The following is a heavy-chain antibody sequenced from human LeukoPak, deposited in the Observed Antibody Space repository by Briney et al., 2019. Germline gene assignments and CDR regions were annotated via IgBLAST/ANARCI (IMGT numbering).Heavy chain of an antibody. Sequence: GGSLRLSCAASGFTFSSYAMSWVRQAPGKGLEWVSAISGSGGSTYYADSVKGRFTISRDNSKNTLYLQMNSLRAEDAAVYYCAKGGFNRIQLWFNYWGQGTLVTVSS. J-gene: IGHJ4*02. CDR2: ISGSGGST. D-gene: IGHD5-18*01. V-gene: IGHV3-23*01. CDR1: GFTFSSYA. CDR3: AKGGFNRIQLWFNY.